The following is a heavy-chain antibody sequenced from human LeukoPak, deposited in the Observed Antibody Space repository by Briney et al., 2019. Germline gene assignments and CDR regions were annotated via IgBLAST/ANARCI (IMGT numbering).Heavy chain of an antibody. J-gene: IGHJ4*02. CDR2: SDPSDSYT. Sequence: PGESLKISCKGSGYSCTSYWISWVRQMPGKGLEWMGRSDPSDSYTNYSPSFQGHVTISADKSISTASLQWSSLKASDTAMYYCARSGFANFADFDYWGQGTLVTVSS. CDR1: GYSCTSYW. V-gene: IGHV5-10-1*01. CDR3: ARSGFANFADFDY.